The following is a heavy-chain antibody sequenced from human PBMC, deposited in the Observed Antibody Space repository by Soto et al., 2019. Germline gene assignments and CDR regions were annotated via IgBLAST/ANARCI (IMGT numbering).Heavy chain of an antibody. V-gene: IGHV3-30*18. J-gene: IGHJ4*02. Sequence: QVQLVESGGGVVQPGRPLRLSCAASGFTFSSYGMHWVRQAPGKGLEWVAVISYDGSYKYHADSVRGRFTISRDNSDNTLFLQMNSLRAEDTAVYYCAKALTDTTGAICGYWGQGTLVTVSS. CDR1: GFTFSSYG. CDR3: AKALTDTTGAICGY. D-gene: IGHD1-20*01. CDR2: ISYDGSYK.